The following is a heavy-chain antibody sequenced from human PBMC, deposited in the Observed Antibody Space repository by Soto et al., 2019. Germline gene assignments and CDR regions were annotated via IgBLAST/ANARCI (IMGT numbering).Heavy chain of an antibody. D-gene: IGHD6-19*01. CDR2: INGNADNS. V-gene: IGHV3-74*01. Sequence: EVQLAESGGGLVLTGGSLRLSCAASGFSFVSYWMHWVRQVPGEGLAWVSRINGNADNSDYADSVKGRFTISRDNAMNMLYLQLDSLRADDTGVYYCVRDFRGAVAGSEFDHWGQGTMGTVA. CDR3: VRDFRGAVAGSEFDH. J-gene: IGHJ4*02. CDR1: GFSFVSYW.